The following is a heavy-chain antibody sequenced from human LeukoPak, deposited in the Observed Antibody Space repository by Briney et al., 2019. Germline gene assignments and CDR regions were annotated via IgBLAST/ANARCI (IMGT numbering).Heavy chain of an antibody. CDR2: INHSGST. Sequence: PSETLSLTCAVYGGSFSGYYWSWIRQPPGKGLEWIGEINHSGSTNYNPSLKSRVTISVDTSKNQFSLKLSSVTAADTAVYYCARVERRITMVRGDPDYWGQGTLVTVSS. V-gene: IGHV4-34*01. CDR1: GGSFSGYY. CDR3: ARVERRITMVRGDPDY. J-gene: IGHJ4*02. D-gene: IGHD3-10*01.